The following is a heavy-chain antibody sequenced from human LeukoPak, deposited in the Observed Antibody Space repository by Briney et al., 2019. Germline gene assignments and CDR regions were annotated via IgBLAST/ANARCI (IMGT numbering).Heavy chain of an antibody. D-gene: IGHD3-10*01. CDR2: ISGSGGST. V-gene: IGHV3-23*01. J-gene: IGHJ4*02. CDR3: ARAGPLQYYGLGLPFDY. Sequence: PGGSLRLSCAASGFTFSSYAMSWVRQAPGKGLEWVSAISGSGGSTYYADSVKGRFTISRDNSKNTLYLQMNSLRAEDTAVYYCARAGPLQYYGLGLPFDYWGQGTLVTVSS. CDR1: GFTFSSYA.